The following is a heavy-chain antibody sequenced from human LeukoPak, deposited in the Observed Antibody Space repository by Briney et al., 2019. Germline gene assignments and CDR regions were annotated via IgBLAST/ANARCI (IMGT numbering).Heavy chain of an antibody. V-gene: IGHV3-23*01. CDR3: AKDAAGPEY. J-gene: IGHJ4*02. CDR1: GLTFSDYS. CDR2: ISAGGGST. Sequence: GGSLRLSCVASGLTFSDYSMTWVRQAPGKGLFWVSGISAGGGSTYYADSVKGRFTISRDNSRNTLYLQMSGLRAEDTAVYYCAKDAAGPEYWGQGTLVTVSS. D-gene: IGHD6-13*01.